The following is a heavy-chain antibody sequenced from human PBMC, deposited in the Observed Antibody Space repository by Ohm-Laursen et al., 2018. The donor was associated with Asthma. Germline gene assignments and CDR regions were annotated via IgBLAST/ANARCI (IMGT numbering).Heavy chain of an antibody. CDR3: AKVRTAGYDALDL. J-gene: IGHJ6*02. CDR1: GYTLSNYG. D-gene: IGHD3-9*01. Sequence: ASVKVSCKASGYTLSNYGINWVRQAPGQGLEWMGWINTNTGKPSYAQGYTGRFVFSLDTAASTAYLQINSLEAEDSAVYFCAKVRTAGYDALDLWGQGTTVTVS. CDR2: INTNTGKP. V-gene: IGHV7-4-1*02.